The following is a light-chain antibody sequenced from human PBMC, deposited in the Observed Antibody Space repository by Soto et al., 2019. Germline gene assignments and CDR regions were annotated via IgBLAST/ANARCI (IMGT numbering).Light chain of an antibody. CDR1: ALPKQY. Sequence: SYELTQPPSVSVSPGQTARITCSGDALPKQYAYWYQQKPGQAPVLVIYKDSERPSGIPERFSGSSSGTTDTLTISGVQAEDEADYYCQSADSSGTYQVFGTGTKLTVL. J-gene: IGLJ1*01. V-gene: IGLV3-25*03. CDR2: KDS. CDR3: QSADSSGTYQV.